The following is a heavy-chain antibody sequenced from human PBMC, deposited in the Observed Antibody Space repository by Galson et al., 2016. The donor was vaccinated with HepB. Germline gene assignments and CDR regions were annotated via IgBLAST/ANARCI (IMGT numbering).Heavy chain of an antibody. Sequence: SLRLSCAASGFTFSTYAMNWVRQAPGKGLQWVSYISSSSAFIYYADSVKGRFTVSRDSAKNSLYLQMNSLRAEDTAVYDCARDRYWNYGPYYYAMTSGAKGPRSPSP. CDR1: GFTFSTYA. D-gene: IGHD1-7*01. CDR3: ARDRYWNYGPYYYAMTS. CDR2: ISSSSAFI. V-gene: IGHV3-21*01. J-gene: IGHJ6*02.